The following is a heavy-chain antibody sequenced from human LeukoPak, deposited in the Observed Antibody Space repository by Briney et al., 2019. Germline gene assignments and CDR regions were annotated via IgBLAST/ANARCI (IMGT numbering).Heavy chain of an antibody. V-gene: IGHV4-61*01. CDR1: GASVSSGRHY. Sequence: PSETLSLTCTVSGASVSSGRHYWSWIRQPPGKGLEWIGHFYDGEDTHYNPSFKSRVTLSLDTPENQFSLKFSSVTAADTAVYYCARGRGFGYGADFWGQGTLVTVST. CDR3: ARGRGFGYGADF. CDR2: FYDGEDT. J-gene: IGHJ4*02. D-gene: IGHD4/OR15-4a*01.